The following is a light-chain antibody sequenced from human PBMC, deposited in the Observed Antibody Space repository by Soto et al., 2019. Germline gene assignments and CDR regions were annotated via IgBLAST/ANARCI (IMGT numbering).Light chain of an antibody. J-gene: IGKJ2*01. CDR3: QQYYSTPPA. CDR2: WAS. Sequence: DRVMTQYPDSLALSLGERATINCKSSQSVLYSSNNKNYLAWYQQKPGQPPKLLIYWASTRESGVPDRFSGSGSGTDFTLTISSLQAEDVAVYYCQQYYSTPPAFG. V-gene: IGKV4-1*01. CDR1: QSVLYSSNNKNY.